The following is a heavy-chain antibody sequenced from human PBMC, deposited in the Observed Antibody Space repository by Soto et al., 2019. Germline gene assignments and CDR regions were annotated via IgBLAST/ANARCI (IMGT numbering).Heavy chain of an antibody. Sequence: GGSLRLSCAASGFTFGGSAMHWVRQASGKGLEWVGHIRSKTNSYATAYAESVKGRFTISRDDSMNTAYLQMNSLKTEDTAVYFCTRQTDAVQWLVVPTDYNFDYWGQGTLVTV. J-gene: IGHJ4*02. CDR2: IRSKTNSYAT. CDR1: GFTFGGSA. CDR3: TRQTDAVQWLVVPTDYNFDY. V-gene: IGHV3-73*01. D-gene: IGHD6-19*01.